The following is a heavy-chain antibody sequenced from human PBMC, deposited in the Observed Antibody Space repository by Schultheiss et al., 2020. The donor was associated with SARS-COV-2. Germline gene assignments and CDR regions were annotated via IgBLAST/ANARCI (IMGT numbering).Heavy chain of an antibody. CDR3: ARASSLGIDSSGYYSYWYFDL. Sequence: SETLSLTCAVYGGSFSGYYWSWIRQPPGKGLEWIGYIYYSGSTYYNPSLKSRVTMSVDTSKNQFSLKLSSVTAADTAVYYCARASSLGIDSSGYYSYWYFDLWGRGTLVTVSS. V-gene: IGHV4-34*01. CDR1: GGSFSGYY. CDR2: IYYSGST. D-gene: IGHD3-22*01. J-gene: IGHJ2*01.